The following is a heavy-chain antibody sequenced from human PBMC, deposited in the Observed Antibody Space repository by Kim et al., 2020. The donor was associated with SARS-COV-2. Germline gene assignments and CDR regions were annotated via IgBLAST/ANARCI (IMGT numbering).Heavy chain of an antibody. CDR2: IWYDGSNK. D-gene: IGHD5-18*01. J-gene: IGHJ4*02. V-gene: IGHV3-33*06. CDR1: GFTFSSYG. CDR3: AKGWIQLCSPFDY. Sequence: GGSLRLSCAASGFTFSSYGMHWVRQAPGKGLEWVAVIWYDGSNKYYADSVKGRFTISRDNSKNTLYLQMNSLRAEDTAVYYCAKGWIQLCSPFDYWGQGTLVTVSS.